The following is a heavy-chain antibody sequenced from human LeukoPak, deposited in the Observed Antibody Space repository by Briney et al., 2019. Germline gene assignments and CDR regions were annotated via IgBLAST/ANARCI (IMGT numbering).Heavy chain of an antibody. V-gene: IGHV1-2*02. J-gene: IGHJ6*03. CDR3: ARDHSVATIGRGYDCYMDV. Sequence: ASVKVSCKASGYIFIVHYIHWVRQAPGQGREWMGWIIPNSGGTKYAQTFQGRVTMTRDTSMSTVYMELSSLTSDDTAVYYCARDHSVATIGRGYDCYMDVWGKGTTVTVSS. D-gene: IGHD5-12*01. CDR2: IIPNSGGT. CDR1: GYIFIVHY.